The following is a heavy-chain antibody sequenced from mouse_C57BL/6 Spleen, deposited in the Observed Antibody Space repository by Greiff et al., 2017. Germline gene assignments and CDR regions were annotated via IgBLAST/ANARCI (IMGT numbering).Heavy chain of an antibody. V-gene: IGHV5-6*01. D-gene: IGHD2-4*01. CDR3: ARQFYDYDVMDD. J-gene: IGHJ4*01. Sequence: EVLLVESGGDLVKPGGSLKLSCAASGFTFRSYGMSWVRQTPDKRLEWVATISSGGSYTSYPDSVKGRFTISRDNAQNTLFIQMSSLKSENTAMYYCARQFYDYDVMDDWGQGTSVTVSS. CDR1: GFTFRSYG. CDR2: ISSGGSYT.